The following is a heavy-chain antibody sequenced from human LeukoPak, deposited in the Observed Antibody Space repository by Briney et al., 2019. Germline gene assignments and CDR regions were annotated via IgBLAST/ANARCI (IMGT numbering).Heavy chain of an antibody. CDR1: GGSISSYY. CDR2: IYYSGYT. J-gene: IGHJ5*02. D-gene: IGHD3-22*01. Sequence: SETLSLTCTVSGGSISSYYWSWIRQPPGKGLEWIAYIYYSGYTNYNPSLKSRASISVDTSKNQFSLKLSSVTAADTAVYYCARLEVYYDSSGYYNWFDPWGQGTLVTVSS. V-gene: IGHV4-59*08. CDR3: ARLEVYYDSSGYYNWFDP.